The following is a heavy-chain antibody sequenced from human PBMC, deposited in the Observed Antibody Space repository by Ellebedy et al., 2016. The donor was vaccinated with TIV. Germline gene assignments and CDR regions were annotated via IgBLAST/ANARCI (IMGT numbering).Heavy chain of an antibody. CDR3: AGRLGTYSNRFDP. CDR1: GVIFFNYT. D-gene: IGHD3-16*01. V-gene: IGHV3-30-3*01. Sequence: GESLKISXAASGVIFFNYTMSWVRRTPGKGLEWVVLISFDGSNKYYADSVRGRFTISRDNSKDTLYLQMNNLRPEDTAVYFCAGRLGTYSNRFDPWGQGALVTVSS. J-gene: IGHJ5*02. CDR2: ISFDGSNK.